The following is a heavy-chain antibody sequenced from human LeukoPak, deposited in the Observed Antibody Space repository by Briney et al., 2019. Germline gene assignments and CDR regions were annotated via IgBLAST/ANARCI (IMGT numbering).Heavy chain of an antibody. J-gene: IGHJ4*02. Sequence: GGSLRLSCSVSGFTFSTYVMHWVRQAPGKGLEYVSAISSNGDNTYYADSAKGKFTISRDNSKNTLYLQMSSLRADDTAVYYCVRGTGYWGQGTLVTVSS. V-gene: IGHV3-64D*06. CDR2: ISSNGDNT. CDR3: VRGTGY. CDR1: GFTFSTYV.